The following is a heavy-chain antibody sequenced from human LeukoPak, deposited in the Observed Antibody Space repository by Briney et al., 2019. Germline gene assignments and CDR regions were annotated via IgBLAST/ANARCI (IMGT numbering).Heavy chain of an antibody. CDR2: ISYDGSNK. D-gene: IGHD6-13*01. V-gene: IGHV3-30-3*01. CDR1: GFTFSSYA. J-gene: IGHJ4*02. CDR3: ARGYSSSWFDY. Sequence: GGSLRLSCAASGFTFSSYAMHWVRQAPGKGLEWVAVISYDGSNKYYADSVKGRFTISRDNSENTLYLQMNSLRAEDTAVYYCARGYSSSWFDYWGQGTLVTVSS.